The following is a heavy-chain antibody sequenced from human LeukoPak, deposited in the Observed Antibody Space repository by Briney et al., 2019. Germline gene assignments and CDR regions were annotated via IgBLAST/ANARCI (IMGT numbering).Heavy chain of an antibody. Sequence: ASVKVSCKASGYTFTGYYMHWVRQAPGQGLEWMGGINPNSGGTKYAQKFQGRVTMNRDTSISTAYMELSRLRSDDTAVYYCARTPVGESLYDYWGQGTLVTVSS. CDR1: GYTFTGYY. D-gene: IGHD3-10*01. V-gene: IGHV1-2*02. CDR3: ARTPVGESLYDY. J-gene: IGHJ4*02. CDR2: INPNSGGT.